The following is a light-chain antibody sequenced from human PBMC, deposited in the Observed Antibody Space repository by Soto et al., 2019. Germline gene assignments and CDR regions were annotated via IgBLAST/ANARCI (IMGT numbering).Light chain of an antibody. J-gene: IGKJ1*01. CDR1: QSVSSN. CDR3: QQYNNWPGT. V-gene: IGKV3-15*01. CDR2: RAS. Sequence: PGGRATLSCRASQSVSSNLAWYQQKPGQAPRLLIQRASTRATGIPARFGGSGSGTEFTLTISSLQSEDFAVYFCQQYNNWPGTFGQGTKVEIK.